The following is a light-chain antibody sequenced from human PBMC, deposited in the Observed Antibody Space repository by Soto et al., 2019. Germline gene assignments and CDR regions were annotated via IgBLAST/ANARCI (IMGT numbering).Light chain of an antibody. V-gene: IGLV1-40*01. CDR2: GNS. J-gene: IGLJ1*01. CDR1: SSNIGAGYD. Sequence: QSVLTQPPSVSGAPGQRVTISCTGSSSNIGAGYDVHWYQRLPGTAPKLLLYGNSNRPSGVPDRFSGSKSGTSASLAITGLQAEDEADYCCQSYDSSLSGYVFGTGTKVTVL. CDR3: QSYDSSLSGYV.